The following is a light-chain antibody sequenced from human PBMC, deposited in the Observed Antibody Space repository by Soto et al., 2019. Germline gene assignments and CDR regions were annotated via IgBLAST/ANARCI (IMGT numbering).Light chain of an antibody. Sequence: QSVLTQPPSASGTPGQRVTISCSGSSSNIGGNTVNWYQQLPGTAPKLLIYGNSQRPSGVPDRFSGSKSGTSASLAISGLQSEDEADYYCAAWDDSLNGVVFGGWTKLTVL. V-gene: IGLV1-44*01. J-gene: IGLJ2*01. CDR1: SSNIGGNT. CDR3: AAWDDSLNGVV. CDR2: GNS.